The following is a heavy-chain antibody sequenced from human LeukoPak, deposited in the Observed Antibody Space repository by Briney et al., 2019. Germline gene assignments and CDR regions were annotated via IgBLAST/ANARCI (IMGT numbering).Heavy chain of an antibody. J-gene: IGHJ6*02. V-gene: IGHV3-23*01. Sequence: GGSLRLSCTASGFTFSTYAMGWTRQAPGKGLEWVSGTGSNGVNTYYADSVKGRFTISRDNSKNTLYLLLTSLRAEDTAVYYCAKDLSPLYYYYGMDVWGQGTTVTVSS. CDR3: AKDLSPLYYYYGMDV. CDR1: GFTFSTYA. CDR2: TGSNGVNT. D-gene: IGHD2/OR15-2a*01.